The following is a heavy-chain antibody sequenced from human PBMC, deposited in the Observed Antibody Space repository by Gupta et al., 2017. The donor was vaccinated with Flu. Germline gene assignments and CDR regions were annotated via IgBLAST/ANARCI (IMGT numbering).Heavy chain of an antibody. CDR1: GFTFSSYA. D-gene: IGHD7-27*01. CDR2: IGGSGGST. V-gene: IGHV3-23*01. Sequence: EVQLLESGGGLVQPGGSLRLSCAASGFTFSSYAMSWVRQAPGKGLEWVSVIGGSGGSTNYAAPGKGRFTISRDNSKNTLYLQMNSLRAEDTAVYYCAKNLGNLPYYYGMDVWGQGPRSPSP. CDR3: AKNLGNLPYYYGMDV. J-gene: IGHJ6*02.